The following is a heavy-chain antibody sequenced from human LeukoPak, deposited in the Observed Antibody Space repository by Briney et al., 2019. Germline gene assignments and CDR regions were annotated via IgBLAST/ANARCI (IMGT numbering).Heavy chain of an antibody. CDR3: ARGRYSKDYYYYYMDV. Sequence: PGGSLRLSCAASGFTFSSYAMSWVRQAPGKGLEWVSVIYSGGSTYYADSVKGRFTISRDDSKNTLYLQMNSLRAEDTAVYYCARGRYSKDYYYYYMDVWGKGTTVTVSS. J-gene: IGHJ6*03. CDR1: GFTFSSYA. CDR2: IYSGGST. V-gene: IGHV3-66*02. D-gene: IGHD4-11*01.